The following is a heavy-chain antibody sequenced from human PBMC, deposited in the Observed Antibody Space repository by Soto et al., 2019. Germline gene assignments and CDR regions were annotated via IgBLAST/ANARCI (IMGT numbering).Heavy chain of an antibody. CDR1: GGTFSSYA. CDR3: ARGSWDSSRWSYYIDY. D-gene: IGHD6-19*01. Sequence: SVKVSCKASGGTFSSYAISWVRQAPGQGLEWMGGIIPIFGTANYAQKFQGRVTITADESTSTAYMELSSLRSEDTAVYYCARGSWDSSRWSYYIDYWGQGTLVTVSS. J-gene: IGHJ4*02. CDR2: IIPIFGTA. V-gene: IGHV1-69*13.